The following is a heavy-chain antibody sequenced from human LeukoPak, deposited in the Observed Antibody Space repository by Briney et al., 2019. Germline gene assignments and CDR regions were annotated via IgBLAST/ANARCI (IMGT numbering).Heavy chain of an antibody. Sequence: PSETLSLTCTISGGSISSGDHYWSWIRQPPGKGLEWIGYIYYSGSTYYNPSLKSRVTISVDTSKNQFSLKLSSVTAADTAVYYCARDRDDSSGRGAFDIWGQGTMVTVSS. D-gene: IGHD3-22*01. CDR1: GGSISSGDHY. V-gene: IGHV4-30-4*01. J-gene: IGHJ3*02. CDR2: IYYSGST. CDR3: ARDRDDSSGRGAFDI.